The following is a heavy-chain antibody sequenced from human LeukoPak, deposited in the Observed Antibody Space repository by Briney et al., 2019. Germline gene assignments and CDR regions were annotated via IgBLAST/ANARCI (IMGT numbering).Heavy chain of an antibody. Sequence: ASVKVSCKASGYTFTSYYMHWVRQAPGQGLEWMGWINPNSGGTNYAQKFQGRVTMTRDTSISTAYMELSRLRSDDTAVYYCARDRIDFWSGYRTPAYWGQGTLVTVSS. CDR1: GYTFTSYY. D-gene: IGHD3-3*01. CDR3: ARDRIDFWSGYRTPAY. J-gene: IGHJ4*02. CDR2: INPNSGGT. V-gene: IGHV1-2*02.